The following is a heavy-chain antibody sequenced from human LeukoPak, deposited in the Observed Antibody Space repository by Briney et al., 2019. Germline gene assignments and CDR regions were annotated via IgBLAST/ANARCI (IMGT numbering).Heavy chain of an antibody. CDR1: GFTVSSNY. Sequence: GGSLRLSCAASGFTVSSNYMSWVRQAPGKGLEYVSTISSNGDGSYYANSVKGRFTITRDNSKNTLYLQMGSLRTEDMAVYFCARGGGYCSDTRCYGIDYWGQGTLVTVSS. V-gene: IGHV3-64*01. J-gene: IGHJ4*02. CDR3: ARGGGYCSDTRCYGIDY. D-gene: IGHD2-15*01. CDR2: ISSNGDGS.